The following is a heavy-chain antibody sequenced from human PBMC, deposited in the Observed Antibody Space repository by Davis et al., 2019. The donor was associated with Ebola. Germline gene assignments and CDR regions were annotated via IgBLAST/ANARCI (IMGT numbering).Heavy chain of an antibody. CDR1: LFSFPTYL. Sequence: ASVKVSCMASLFSFPTYLISWVRQAPGQGLEWMGWISAYNGNTNYAQKLQGRVTMTTDTSTSTAYMELRSLRSDDTAVYYCAREDYSSRANWFDTWGQGSLVTVSS. D-gene: IGHD6-13*01. CDR2: ISAYNGNT. J-gene: IGHJ5*02. CDR3: AREDYSSRANWFDT. V-gene: IGHV1-18*01.